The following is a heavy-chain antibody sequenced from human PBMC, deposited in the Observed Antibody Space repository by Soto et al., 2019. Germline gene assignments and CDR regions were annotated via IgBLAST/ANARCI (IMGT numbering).Heavy chain of an antibody. CDR1: GFTFSSYP. V-gene: IGHV3-64*04. CDR3: ARAEVEVPTP. J-gene: IGHJ5*02. CDR2: VSDNGRKT. D-gene: IGHD2-15*01. Sequence: PGGSLRLSCAASGFTFSSYPMHWVRQAPGKGLEYVAAVSDNGRKTYYADSVKGRFTISRDNSKNTVYLQMNSLRAEDTAVYYCARAEVEVPTPWGQGTLVTVSS.